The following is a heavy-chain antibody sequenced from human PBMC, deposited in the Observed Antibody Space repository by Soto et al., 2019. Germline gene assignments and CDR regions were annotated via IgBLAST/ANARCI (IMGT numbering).Heavy chain of an antibody. J-gene: IGHJ4*02. CDR2: IIPIFGTA. CDR3: ASDRYDTPHQLDY. Sequence: QVQLVQSGAEVKKPGSSVKVSCKASGGTFSSYAISWVRQAPGQGLEWMGGIIPIFGTANYAQKFQGSVKITADESTSTAYMELSSLRSEDTAVYYCASDRYDTPHQLDYWGQGTLVTVSS. D-gene: IGHD1-1*01. V-gene: IGHV1-69*01. CDR1: GGTFSSYA.